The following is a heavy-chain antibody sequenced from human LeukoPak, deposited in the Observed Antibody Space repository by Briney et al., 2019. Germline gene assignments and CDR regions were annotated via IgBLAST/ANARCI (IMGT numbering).Heavy chain of an antibody. CDR3: ARVSRTMIVADAFDI. CDR1: GFTFSSYA. Sequence: GGSLRLSCAASGFTFSSYAMHWVRQAPGKGLEWVAVISYDGSNKYYADSVKGRFTISRDNSTNTLYLQMNSLRAEDTAVYYCARVSRTMIVADAFDIWGQGTMVTVSS. CDR2: ISYDGSNK. D-gene: IGHD3-22*01. V-gene: IGHV3-30*04. J-gene: IGHJ3*02.